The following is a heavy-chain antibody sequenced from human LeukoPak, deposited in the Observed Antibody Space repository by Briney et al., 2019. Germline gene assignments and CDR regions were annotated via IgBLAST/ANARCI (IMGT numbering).Heavy chain of an antibody. J-gene: IGHJ4*02. CDR2: INHSGST. D-gene: IGHD1-14*01. V-gene: IGHV4-34*01. Sequence: PSETLSLTCAVYGGSFSGYYWSWIRQPPGKGLEWIGEINHSGSTNYNPSLKSRVTISVDTSKNQFSLKLSSVTATDTAVYYCARVGIDYWGQGTLVTVSS. CDR1: GGSFSGYY. CDR3: ARVGIDY.